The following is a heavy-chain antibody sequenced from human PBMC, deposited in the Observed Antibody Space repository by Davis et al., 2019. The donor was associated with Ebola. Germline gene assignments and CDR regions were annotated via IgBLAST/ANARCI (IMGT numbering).Heavy chain of an antibody. J-gene: IGHJ4*02. CDR2: ISWNSGSI. Sequence: PGGSLRLSCAASGFTFDDYAMHWVRQAPGKGLEWVSGISWNSGSIGYADSVKGRFTISRDNAKNSLYLQMNSLRAEDTALYYCAKDGRAMVRGVIDYWGQGTLVTVSS. CDR1: GFTFDDYA. V-gene: IGHV3-9*01. D-gene: IGHD3-10*01. CDR3: AKDGRAMVRGVIDY.